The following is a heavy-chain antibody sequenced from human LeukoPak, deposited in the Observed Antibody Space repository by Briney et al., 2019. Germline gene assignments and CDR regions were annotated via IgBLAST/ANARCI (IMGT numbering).Heavy chain of an antibody. CDR2: INHSGST. CDR3: ARGIDSSGYYY. D-gene: IGHD3-22*01. Sequence: SETLSLTCAVYGGSFGGYYWSWIRQPPGKGLEWIGEINHSGSTNYNPSLKSRVTISVDTSKNQFSLKLSSVTAADTAVYYCARGIDSSGYYYWGQGTLVTVSS. V-gene: IGHV4-34*01. J-gene: IGHJ4*02. CDR1: GGSFGGYY.